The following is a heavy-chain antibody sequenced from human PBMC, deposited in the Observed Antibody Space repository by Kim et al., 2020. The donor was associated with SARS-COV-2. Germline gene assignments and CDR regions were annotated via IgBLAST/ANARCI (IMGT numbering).Heavy chain of an antibody. CDR3: AKVGCGGDCYSRACDI. J-gene: IGHJ3*02. CDR2: ISWNSGSI. V-gene: IGHV3-9*01. Sequence: GGSLRLSCAASGFTFDDYAMHWVRQAPGKGLEWVSGISWNSGSIGYADSVKGRFTISRDNAKNSLYLQMNSLRAEDTALYYCAKVGCGGDCYSRACDIWGQGTMVTVSS. D-gene: IGHD2-21*02. CDR1: GFTFDDYA.